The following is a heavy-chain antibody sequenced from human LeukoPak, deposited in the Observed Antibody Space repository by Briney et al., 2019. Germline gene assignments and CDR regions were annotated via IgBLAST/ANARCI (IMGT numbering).Heavy chain of an antibody. V-gene: IGHV3-23*01. CDR3: AKDLPGGRYLGSGSFDI. D-gene: IGHD1-26*01. CDR2: ISGSGGST. J-gene: IGHJ3*02. Sequence: PGGSLRLSCAASGFTFSSYAMSWVRQAPGKGLEWVSAISGSGGSTYYADSVKGRFTISRDNSKNTLYLQMNNLRAEDTAIYYCAKDLPGGRYLGSGSFDIWGQGTMVTVSS. CDR1: GFTFSSYA.